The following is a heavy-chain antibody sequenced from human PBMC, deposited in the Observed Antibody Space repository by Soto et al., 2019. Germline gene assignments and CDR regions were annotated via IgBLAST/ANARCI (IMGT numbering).Heavy chain of an antibody. V-gene: IGHV1-69*01. CDR1: GGTFTKYA. CDR2: IVPRPGTT. CDR3: ASGVGGLGGSSGWPDYAFDV. J-gene: IGHJ3*01. Sequence: QVQLVQSGAAVRKPGSSVKVSCKASGGTFTKYAITWVRQAPRQGLEWMGGIVPRPGTTNYAQKFRGRVTISADESTSTAYLELSSLRSEDTGVYYCASGVGGLGGSSGWPDYAFDVWGQGTMVIVSS. D-gene: IGHD6-19*01.